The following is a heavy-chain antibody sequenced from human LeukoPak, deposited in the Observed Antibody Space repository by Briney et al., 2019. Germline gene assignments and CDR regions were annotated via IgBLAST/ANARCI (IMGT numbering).Heavy chain of an antibody. CDR2: INPTGGST. V-gene: IGHV1-46*01. D-gene: IGHD1-26*01. CDR3: ARDNSVGDNAWWFDP. Sequence: TSVKVSCKASGYTFTSYYMHWVRQAPGQGLEWMGLINPTGGSTGYAQKFQGRVTMTRDMSTSTDYMELSSLRSEDTAIYYCARDNSVGDNAWWFDPWGQGTLVTVSS. J-gene: IGHJ5*02. CDR1: GYTFTSYY.